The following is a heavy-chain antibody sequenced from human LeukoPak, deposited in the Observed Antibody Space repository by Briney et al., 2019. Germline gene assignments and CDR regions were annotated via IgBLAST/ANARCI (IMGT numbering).Heavy chain of an antibody. J-gene: IGHJ4*02. CDR1: GFTFSSYA. D-gene: IGHD2-2*01. CDR3: ALDREYQLTRDDY. V-gene: IGHV3-23*01. Sequence: PGGSLRLSCAASGFTFSSYAMSWVRQAPGKGLEWVSAISGSGGSTYYADSVKGRFTISRDNSKNTLYLQMNSLRAEDTAVYYCALDREYQLTRDDYWGQGTLVTVSS. CDR2: ISGSGGST.